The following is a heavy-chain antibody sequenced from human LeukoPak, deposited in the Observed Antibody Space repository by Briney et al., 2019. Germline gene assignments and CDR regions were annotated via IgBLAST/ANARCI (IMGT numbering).Heavy chain of an antibody. J-gene: IGHJ4*02. V-gene: IGHV4-34*01. CDR3: ARENKTPYYYDSSGYLRD. CDR1: GGSFSGYY. Sequence: SETLSLTCAVYGGSFSGYYWSWIRQPPGKGLEWIGEINHSGSTNYNPSLKSRVTISVDTSKNLFSLKLSSVTAADTAVYYCARENKTPYYYDSSGYLRDWGQGTLVTVSS. D-gene: IGHD3-22*01. CDR2: INHSGST.